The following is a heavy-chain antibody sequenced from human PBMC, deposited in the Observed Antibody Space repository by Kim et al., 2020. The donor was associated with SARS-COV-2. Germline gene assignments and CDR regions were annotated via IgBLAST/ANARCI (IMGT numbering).Heavy chain of an antibody. Sequence: YEQKFQGRVTMTRNTSISTAYMELSSLRSEDTAVYYCARVLYYDSSGYSSWGQGTLVTVSS. D-gene: IGHD3-22*01. CDR3: ARVLYYDSSGYSS. J-gene: IGHJ5*02. V-gene: IGHV1-8*01.